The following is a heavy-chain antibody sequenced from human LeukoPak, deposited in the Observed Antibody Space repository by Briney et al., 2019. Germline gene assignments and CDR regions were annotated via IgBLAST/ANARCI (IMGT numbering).Heavy chain of an antibody. CDR1: GFIFSSYV. CDR3: AKSLALLVVTSVDY. CDR2: ISYDGSNK. Sequence: GRSLRLSCAASGFIFSSYVMHWVRQAPGKGLEWVAVISYDGSNKYYADSVMGRFTISRDNSKNRLYLQMNSLRAEDTAVYYCAKSLALLVVTSVDYWGLGTLVTVSS. J-gene: IGHJ4*02. D-gene: IGHD3-22*01. V-gene: IGHV3-30-3*02.